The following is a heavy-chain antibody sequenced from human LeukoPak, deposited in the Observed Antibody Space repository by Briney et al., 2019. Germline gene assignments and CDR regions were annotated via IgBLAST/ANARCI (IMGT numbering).Heavy chain of an antibody. Sequence: SETLSLTCAVYGGSFSGYYWCWIRQPPPTGLEWMGEINHSGSTNYNPSLKSRVTISVDSSKTQFSLKLRSVTAADTAVYYCARGTSTVTATNAFDIWGQGTMVTVSS. V-gene: IGHV4-34*01. CDR3: ARGTSTVTATNAFDI. J-gene: IGHJ3*02. D-gene: IGHD4-17*01. CDR2: INHSGST. CDR1: GGSFSGYY.